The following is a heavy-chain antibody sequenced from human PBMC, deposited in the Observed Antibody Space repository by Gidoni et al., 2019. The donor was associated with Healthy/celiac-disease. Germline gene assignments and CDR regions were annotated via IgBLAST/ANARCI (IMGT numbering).Heavy chain of an antibody. CDR2: INPNSGGT. D-gene: IGHD3-22*01. Sequence: VQLVQSGAAAKKPGASVTVSCKASGYTCTGYYMHWVRQAPGQGLECMGWINPNSGGTNYAQKFQGRVTMTRDTSISTAYVELSRLRSDDTAVYYCATDPMKDYYCYGMDVWGQGTTVTVSS. CDR3: ATDPMKDYYCYGMDV. J-gene: IGHJ6*02. V-gene: IGHV1-2*02. CDR1: GYTCTGYY.